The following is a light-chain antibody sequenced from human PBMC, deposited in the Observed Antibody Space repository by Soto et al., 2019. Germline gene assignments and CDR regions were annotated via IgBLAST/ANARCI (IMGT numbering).Light chain of an antibody. V-gene: IGKV3D-15*01. CDR1: QSIGTK. J-gene: IGKJ2*01. CDR3: QHYNNWPAVYT. Sequence: EIVGTRSPATVSVSPGESATLSCRASQSIGTKLAWYQQRPGQAPRLLIYDASTRATGIPARFSGSGSGTGFTLAISSLQSEDFAVYYCQHYNNWPAVYTFGQGTRLDIK. CDR2: DAS.